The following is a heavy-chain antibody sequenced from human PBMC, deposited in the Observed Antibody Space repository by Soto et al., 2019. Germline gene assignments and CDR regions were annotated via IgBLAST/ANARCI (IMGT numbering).Heavy chain of an antibody. V-gene: IGHV1-69*13. CDR2: IIPIFGTA. D-gene: IGHD4-17*01. CDR3: AREPDYGDYHGYGMDV. J-gene: IGHJ6*02. CDR1: GGTFSSYA. Sequence: GASVKVSCKASGGTFSSYAISWVRQAPGQGLEWMGGIIPIFGTANYAQKFQGRVTITADESTSTAYMELSSLRSEDTAVYYCAREPDYGDYHGYGMDVWGQGTTVTVSS.